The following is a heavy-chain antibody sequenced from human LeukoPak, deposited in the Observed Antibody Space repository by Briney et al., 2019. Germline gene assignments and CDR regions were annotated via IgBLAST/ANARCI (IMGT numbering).Heavy chain of an antibody. CDR1: GFTFSSYS. CDR3: ASQWVAGPSIGY. Sequence: GGSLRLSCAASGFTFSSYSMNWVRQAPGKGLEWVSSISSSSSYIYYADSVKGRFTISRDNAKNSLYLKMNSLRAEDTAVYYCASQWVAGPSIGYWGQGTLVTVSS. D-gene: IGHD6-19*01. CDR2: ISSSSSYI. V-gene: IGHV3-21*01. J-gene: IGHJ4*02.